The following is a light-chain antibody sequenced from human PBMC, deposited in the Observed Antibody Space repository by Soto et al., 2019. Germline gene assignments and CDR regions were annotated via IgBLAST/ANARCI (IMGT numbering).Light chain of an antibody. V-gene: IGKV3D-15*01. CDR2: GAS. Sequence: EIVLTQSPPTLSVSPWESRTLSCRASQSVSSSYLAWYQGKPGQAPRLLIYGASSRATGIPDRFSGSGSGTDFTLTISSLQSEDFAIYYCQQYYDWPITFGQGTRLEI. CDR1: QSVSSSY. J-gene: IGKJ5*01. CDR3: QQYYDWPIT.